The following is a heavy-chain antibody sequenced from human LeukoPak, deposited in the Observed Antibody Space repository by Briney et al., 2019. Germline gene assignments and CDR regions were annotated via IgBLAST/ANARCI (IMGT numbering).Heavy chain of an antibody. Sequence: GGSLRLSCGASGFTFSSYSMNWVRQAPGKGLEWVSAISGSGGSTYYADSVKGRFTISRDNSKKTLFLLMNNLRTEDTAVYYCARDFLLLRGAFDIWGQGTMVTVSS. CDR3: ARDFLLLRGAFDI. D-gene: IGHD1-26*01. CDR2: ISGSGGST. V-gene: IGHV3-23*01. CDR1: GFTFSSYS. J-gene: IGHJ3*02.